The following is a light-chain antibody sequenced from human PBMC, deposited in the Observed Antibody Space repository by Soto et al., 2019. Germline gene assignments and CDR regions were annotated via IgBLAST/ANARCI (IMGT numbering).Light chain of an antibody. CDR3: QQHKDWPLT. CDR2: AAF. V-gene: IGKV3-15*01. Sequence: EIVMTQSPATLSVSPGETVTLSCRASQSVSTSVAWYQQKPGQAPRLLIYAAFTRATAVPARFSGSWSGTEFALTISGLQSEDFAVYHCQQHKDWPLTFGGGTKVEMK. J-gene: IGKJ4*01. CDR1: QSVSTS.